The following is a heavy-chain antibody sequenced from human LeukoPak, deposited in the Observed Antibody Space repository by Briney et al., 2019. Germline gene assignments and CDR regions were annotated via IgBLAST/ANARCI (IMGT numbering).Heavy chain of an antibody. V-gene: IGHV1-69*04. Sequence: GSSVKVSCKASGGTFSSYAISWVRQAPGQGLEWMGRIIPILGIAIYAQKFQGRVTITADKSTSTAYMELSSLRSEDTAVYYCARSPQTYYYDSSGYEALAFDIWGQGTMVTVSS. CDR1: GGTFSSYA. D-gene: IGHD3-22*01. CDR2: IIPILGIA. CDR3: ARSPQTYYYDSSGYEALAFDI. J-gene: IGHJ3*02.